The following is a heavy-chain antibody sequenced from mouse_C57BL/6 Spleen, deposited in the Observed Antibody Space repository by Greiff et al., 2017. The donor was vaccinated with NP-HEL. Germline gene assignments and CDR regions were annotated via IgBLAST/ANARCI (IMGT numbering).Heavy chain of an antibody. CDR2: ISSGSSTI. J-gene: IGHJ4*01. CDR1: GFTFSDYG. V-gene: IGHV5-17*01. Sequence: EVQVVESGGGLVKPGGSLKLSCAASGFTFSDYGMHWVRQAPEKGLEWVAYISSGSSTIYYADTVKGRFTIYRDNAKNTLFLQMTSLRSEETAMYDCAGGELLAMDYWGQGTSVTVSS. CDR3: AGGELLAMDY.